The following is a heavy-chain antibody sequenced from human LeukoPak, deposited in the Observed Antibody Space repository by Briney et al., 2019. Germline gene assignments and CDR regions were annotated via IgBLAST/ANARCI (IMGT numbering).Heavy chain of an antibody. J-gene: IGHJ3*02. Sequence: PGGSLRLSCAASGFTFSSNYMNWVRQAPGKGLEWVSVIYSGGSTYYADSVKGRFTISRDNSKNTLYLQMNSLSAEDTAVYYCARERITMVRGILDDAFDIWGQGTMVTVSS. CDR3: ARERITMVRGILDDAFDI. D-gene: IGHD3-10*01. CDR2: IYSGGST. CDR1: GFTFSSNY. V-gene: IGHV3-53*01.